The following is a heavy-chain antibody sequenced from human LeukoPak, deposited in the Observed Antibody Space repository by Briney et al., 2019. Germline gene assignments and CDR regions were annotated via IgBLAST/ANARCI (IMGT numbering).Heavy chain of an antibody. CDR2: IYTSGST. D-gene: IGHD5-12*01. V-gene: IGHV4-4*09. CDR1: GGFINDYY. Sequence: SETLSLTCTVSGGFINDYYWSWIRQPPGQGLEWLGYIYTSGSTNDNTSLKSRITISVDTSKNQFSLKLSSVTAADTAVYYWARQPGGYGGFDYWGQGTLVTVSS. J-gene: IGHJ4*02. CDR3: ARQPGGYGGFDY.